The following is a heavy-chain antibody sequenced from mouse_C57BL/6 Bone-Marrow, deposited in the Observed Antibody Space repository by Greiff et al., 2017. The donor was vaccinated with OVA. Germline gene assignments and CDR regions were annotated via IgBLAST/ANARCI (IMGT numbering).Heavy chain of an antibody. CDR2: IRNKANGYTT. J-gene: IGHJ2*01. V-gene: IGHV7-3*01. CDR3: ARYRPNYFDY. Sequence: EVQVVESGGGLVQPGGSLSLSCAASGFTFTDYYMSWVRQPPGKALEWLGFIRNKANGYTTEYSASVKGRFTISRDNSQSILYLQMNALRAEDSATYYCARYRPNYFDYWGQGTTLTVSS. CDR1: GFTFTDYY.